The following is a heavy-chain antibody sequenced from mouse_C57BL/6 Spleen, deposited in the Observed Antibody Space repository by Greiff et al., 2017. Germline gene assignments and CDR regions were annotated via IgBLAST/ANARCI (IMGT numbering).Heavy chain of an antibody. D-gene: IGHD1-1*01. CDR3: ARSYHYYGSSYGWFAY. CDR2: INPSNGGT. CDR1: GYTFTSYW. V-gene: IGHV1-53*01. Sequence: QVHVKQPGTELVKPGASVKLSCKASGYTFTSYWMHWVKQRPGQGLEWIGNINPSNGGTNYNEKFKSKATLTVDKSSSTAYMQLSSLTSEDSAVYYCARSYHYYGSSYGWFAYWGQGTLVTVSA. J-gene: IGHJ3*01.